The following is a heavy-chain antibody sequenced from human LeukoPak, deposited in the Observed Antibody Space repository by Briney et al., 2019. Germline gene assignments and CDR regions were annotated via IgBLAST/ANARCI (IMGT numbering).Heavy chain of an antibody. D-gene: IGHD3-9*01. CDR3: ARPDILTGRGFAFDI. V-gene: IGHV5-51*01. Sequence: GGSLEISWKGSGYYFPSYWIGWVRQLPGKGLEGMGIINPGESDTRYSPSFQGHVTISVDRSIGTAYLQWSSLKASDTAMYYCARPDILTGRGFAFDIWGQGTLVTVSS. CDR2: INPGESDT. CDR1: GYYFPSYW. J-gene: IGHJ3*02.